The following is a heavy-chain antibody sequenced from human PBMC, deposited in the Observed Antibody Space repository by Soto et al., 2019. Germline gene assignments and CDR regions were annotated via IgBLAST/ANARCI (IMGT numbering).Heavy chain of an antibody. Sequence: ASVKVSCKASGYTFTSYDINWVRQATGQGLEWMGWMNPNSGNTGYAQKFQGRVTMTRNTSISKAYMELSSLRSEDTAVYYCARVRVLLWFGELSYYYGMDVWGQGTTVTVSS. J-gene: IGHJ6*02. V-gene: IGHV1-8*01. CDR1: GYTFTSYD. CDR2: MNPNSGNT. CDR3: ARVRVLLWFGELSYYYGMDV. D-gene: IGHD3-10*01.